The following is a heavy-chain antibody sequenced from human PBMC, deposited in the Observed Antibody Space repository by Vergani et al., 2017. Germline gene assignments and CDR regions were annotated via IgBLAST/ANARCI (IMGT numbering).Heavy chain of an antibody. CDR3: ARDLGIAAAGPFDY. Sequence: QVQLVESGGGVVQPGRSLRLSCAASGFTFSSYGMHWVRQAPGKGLEWVAVVWYDGSNKYYADSVKGRFTNARDKSKNTLYLQMNSLRAEDTAVYYCARDLGIAAAGPFDYWGQGTLVTVSS. CDR1: GFTFSSYG. D-gene: IGHD6-13*01. V-gene: IGHV3-33*01. CDR2: VWYDGSNK. J-gene: IGHJ4*02.